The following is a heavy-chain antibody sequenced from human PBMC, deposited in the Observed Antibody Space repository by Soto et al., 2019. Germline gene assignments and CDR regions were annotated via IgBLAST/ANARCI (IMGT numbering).Heavy chain of an antibody. CDR2: IIPIFGTA. D-gene: IGHD3-3*01. Sequence: SVKVSCKASGGTFSSYAISWVRQAPGQGLEWMGGIIPIFGTANYAQKFQGRVTITADESTSTAYMELSSLRSEDTAVYYCARAFLLGGVVTLRFYYYYGMDVWGQGTTVTVSS. CDR1: GGTFSSYA. CDR3: ARAFLLGGVVTLRFYYYYGMDV. J-gene: IGHJ6*02. V-gene: IGHV1-69*13.